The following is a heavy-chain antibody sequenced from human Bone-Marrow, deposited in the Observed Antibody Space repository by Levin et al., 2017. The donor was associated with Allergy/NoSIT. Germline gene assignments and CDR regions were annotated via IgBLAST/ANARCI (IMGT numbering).Heavy chain of an antibody. J-gene: IGHJ6*02. D-gene: IGHD3-3*01. CDR1: GFSLTTVGVG. CDR3: THAHYDFGYAMDV. Sequence: SGPTLVKPTKTLTVTCTFSGFSLTTVGVGVAWVRQPPGKALEWLAVIYWNEDKRYSPSLERRRTITKDTSKNQVVLIMTHMDPVDTGTYFCTHAHYDFGYAMDVWGQGTTVIVSS. V-gene: IGHV2-5*04. CDR2: IYWNEDK.